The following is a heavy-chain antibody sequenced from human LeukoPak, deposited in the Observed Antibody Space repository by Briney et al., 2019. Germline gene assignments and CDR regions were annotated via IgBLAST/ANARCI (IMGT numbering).Heavy chain of an antibody. CDR3: ARQMAARGYYYYYYMDV. V-gene: IGHV5-51*01. Sequence: PGESLKISCKGSGYSFTSYWIGWVRQMPGKGLEWMGISYPGDSDTRYSPSFQGQVTISADKSISTAYLQWSSLKASDTAMYYCARQMAARGYYYYYYMDVWGKGTTVTVSS. CDR2: SYPGDSDT. J-gene: IGHJ6*03. D-gene: IGHD6-6*01. CDR1: GYSFTSYW.